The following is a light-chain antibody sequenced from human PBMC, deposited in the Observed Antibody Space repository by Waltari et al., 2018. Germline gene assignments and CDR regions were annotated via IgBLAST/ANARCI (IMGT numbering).Light chain of an antibody. V-gene: IGKV3-15*01. CDR3: QQYNTWPSYA. CDR1: QSVISN. Sequence: EIVMTQSPATLSVSPGERATLSCRASQSVISNLDWYQQKPGQPPRLLIYGATTRATGIPVRFSGSGSGTEFTLTISSLQSEDFAVYYCQQYNTWPSYAFGQGTKLEIK. CDR2: GAT. J-gene: IGKJ2*01.